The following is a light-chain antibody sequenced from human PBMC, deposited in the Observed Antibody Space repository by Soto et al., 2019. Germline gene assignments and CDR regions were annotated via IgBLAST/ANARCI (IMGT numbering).Light chain of an antibody. J-gene: IGKJ5*01. CDR1: QGISRS. V-gene: IGKV1-9*01. CDR2: EAS. CDR3: QQLNSYPFT. Sequence: DIQLTQSPSVLSASVGDTVTITCRASQGISRSLAWYQQKPGKAPNLLIFEASTLQSGVPSRFTGSGSGTDFTLTISGLQPADFATYYCQQLNSYPFTFGKGTRLEIK.